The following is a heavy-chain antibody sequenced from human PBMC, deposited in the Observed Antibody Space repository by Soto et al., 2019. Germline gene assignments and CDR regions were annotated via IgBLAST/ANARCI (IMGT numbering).Heavy chain of an antibody. CDR1: GFTFSSYA. D-gene: IGHD2-8*01. CDR2: ISSNGGST. J-gene: IGHJ4*02. CDR3: ARGPLKRTYFDY. V-gene: IGHV3-64*01. Sequence: GGSLRLSCAASGFTFSSYAMHWVRQAPGKGLEYVSAISSNGGSTYYANSVKGRFTISRDNSKNTLYLQMGSLRAEDMAVYYCARGPLKRTYFDYWGQGTLVTVSS.